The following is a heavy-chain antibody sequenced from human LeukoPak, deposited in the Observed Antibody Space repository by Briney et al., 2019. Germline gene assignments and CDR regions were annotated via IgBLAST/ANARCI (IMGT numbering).Heavy chain of an antibody. CDR1: GDSFSNGNYY. CDR2: IYYTGSA. V-gene: IGHV4-61*01. CDR3: ARSPSGYRFDS. J-gene: IGHJ4*02. Sequence: SETLSLTCTVSGDSFSNGNYYWSWLRQPPGKALEWIGYIYYTGSAYYNPSLEGRVALSVDTSRNQFSVKLNSVTAADTAVYYCARSPSGYRFDSWGQGTLVTVSS. D-gene: IGHD3-22*01.